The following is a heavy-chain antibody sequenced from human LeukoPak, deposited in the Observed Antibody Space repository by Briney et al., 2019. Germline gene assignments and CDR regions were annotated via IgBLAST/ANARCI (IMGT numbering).Heavy chain of an antibody. CDR1: GYTFTSYA. J-gene: IGHJ6*02. CDR2: NSAGSGNK. D-gene: IGHD2-15*01. CDR3: ARQVVVVAATRSYRYGMDV. V-gene: IGHV1-3*01. Sequence: GASVSLFCKASGYTFTSYAMHWVRQAPGQRLEWMGWNSAGSGNKIYTETLQGRVTITRDTSASTAYMELSSLRSEDTAVYYCARQVVVVAATRSYRYGMDVWGQGTTVTVSS.